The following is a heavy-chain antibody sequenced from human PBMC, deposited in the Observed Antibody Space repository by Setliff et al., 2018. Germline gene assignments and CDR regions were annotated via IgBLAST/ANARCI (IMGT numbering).Heavy chain of an antibody. V-gene: IGHV3-48*03. CDR3: ARDGVFYAMDV. D-gene: IGHD3-10*01. Sequence: LRLSCAASGFIYSSYEMNWVRQAPGKGLEWVTYIANRGNTVYYADSVRGRFTISRDNAKDSLYLQMNSLRAEDTALYYCARDGVFYAMDVWGRGTTVTVSS. J-gene: IGHJ6*02. CDR1: GFIYSSYE. CDR2: IANRGNTV.